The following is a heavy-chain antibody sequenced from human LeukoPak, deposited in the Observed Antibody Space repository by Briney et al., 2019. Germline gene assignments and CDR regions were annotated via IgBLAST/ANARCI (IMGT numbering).Heavy chain of an antibody. CDR2: INPNSGGT. V-gene: IGHV1-2*02. Sequence: GASVKVSYKASGYTFTSYYMHWVRQAPGQGLEWMGWINPNSGGTNYAQKFQGRVTMTRDTSISTAYMELSRLRSDDTAVYYCARDPYSSSWYPRSYYYYGMDVWGQGTTVTVSS. D-gene: IGHD6-13*01. CDR3: ARDPYSSSWYPRSYYYYGMDV. CDR1: GYTFTSYY. J-gene: IGHJ6*02.